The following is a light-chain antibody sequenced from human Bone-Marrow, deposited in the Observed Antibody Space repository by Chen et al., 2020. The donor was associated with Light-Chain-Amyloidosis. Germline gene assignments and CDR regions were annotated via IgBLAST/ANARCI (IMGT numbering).Light chain of an antibody. CDR1: NIGSTS. Sequence: SYELTQPSSVSVSPGQTATITCGGDNIGSTSVHWYQKTPGQAPLLVVYDDSDRPSGIPERLSGSNSGNTATLIISRVEAGDEADYYCQVWDRSSDRPVFGGGTKLTVL. CDR3: QVWDRSSDRPV. V-gene: IGLV3-21*02. CDR2: DDS. J-gene: IGLJ3*02.